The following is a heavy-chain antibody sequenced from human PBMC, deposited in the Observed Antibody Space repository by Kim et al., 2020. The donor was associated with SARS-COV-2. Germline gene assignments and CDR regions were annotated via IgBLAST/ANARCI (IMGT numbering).Heavy chain of an antibody. V-gene: IGHV3-7*03. CDR2: IRQDGSET. J-gene: IGHJ4*02. Sequence: GGSLRLSCAASGFTFSSFWMTWVRQAPGKGLEWVANIRQDGSETYYVGSVKGRFTISRDNDKNSLYLQMNSLRAEDTAVYFCARAGGARSPMGARGQGTPVTVSS. CDR1: GFTFSSFW. D-gene: IGHD1-26*01. CDR3: ARAGGARSPMGA.